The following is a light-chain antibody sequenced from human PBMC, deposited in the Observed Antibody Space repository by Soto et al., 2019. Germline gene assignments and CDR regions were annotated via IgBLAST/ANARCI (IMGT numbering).Light chain of an antibody. CDR3: CSYAGTMLV. J-gene: IGLJ3*02. Sequence: QSALTQPASVSGSPGQSITISCTGTSSVLGGYNGVSWYQQLPGQAPKLIIYKVSERPAEIASRFSGSKSGNAASLTISGLKSEDEADYFCCSYAGTMLVFCGGTKLTVL. V-gene: IGLV2-23*02. CDR2: KVS. CDR1: SSVLGGYNG.